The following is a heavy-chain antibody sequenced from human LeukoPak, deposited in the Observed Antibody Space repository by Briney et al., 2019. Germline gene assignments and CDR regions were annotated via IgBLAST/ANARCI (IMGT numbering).Heavy chain of an antibody. CDR3: ARGADDCSGGSCPYYFDY. CDR2: INHSGST. V-gene: IGHV4-34*01. CDR1: GGSFSGYY. J-gene: IGHJ4*02. D-gene: IGHD2-15*01. Sequence: SETLSLTCAVYGGSFSGYYWSWIRQPPGKGLEWIGEINHSGSTNYNPSLKSPVTISVDTSKNQFSLKLSSVTAADTAVYYCARGADDCSGGSCPYYFDYWGQGTLVTVPS.